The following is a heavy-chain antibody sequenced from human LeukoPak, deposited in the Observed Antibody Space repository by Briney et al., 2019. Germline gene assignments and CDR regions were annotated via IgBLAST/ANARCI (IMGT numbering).Heavy chain of an antibody. J-gene: IGHJ4*02. CDR2: ITGGSTTI. V-gene: IGHV3-48*01. Sequence: GGSLRLSCAASGFTFSSYSMNWVRQAPGKGLEWVSYITGGSTTIYYADSVKGRFTITRDNAKNSLYLQMNSLRAEDTAVYYCARDYSTVTTFFDYWGQGTLVTVSS. CDR1: GFTFSSYS. D-gene: IGHD4-17*01. CDR3: ARDYSTVTTFFDY.